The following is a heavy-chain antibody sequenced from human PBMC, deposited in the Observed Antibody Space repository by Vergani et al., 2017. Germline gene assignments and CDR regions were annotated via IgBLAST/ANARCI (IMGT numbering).Heavy chain of an antibody. D-gene: IGHD1-1*01. Sequence: EVQLVESGGGLVQPGGSLRLSCAASGFTFSSYWMSWVRQAPGKGLEWVANIKQDGREKYYVDSVKGRFTISRDNAKNSLYLQMNSLRAEDTAVYYCATLMRTTGTTAYGMDVWGQGTTVTVSS. CDR2: IKQDGREK. CDR1: GFTFSSYW. CDR3: ATLMRTTGTTAYGMDV. J-gene: IGHJ6*02. V-gene: IGHV3-7*01.